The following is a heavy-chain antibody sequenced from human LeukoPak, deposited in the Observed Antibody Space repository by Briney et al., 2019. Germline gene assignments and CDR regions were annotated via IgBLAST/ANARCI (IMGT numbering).Heavy chain of an antibody. V-gene: IGHV4-61*02. CDR1: GGSISSGSYY. CDR3: ARAGLAARRHNWFDP. Sequence: PSETLSLTCTVSGGSISSGSYYWRWIRQPAGKGLEWIGRIYTSGSTNYNPSLKSRVTISVDTSKNQFSLKLSSVTAADTAVYYCARAGLAARRHNWFDPWGQGTLVTVSS. D-gene: IGHD6-6*01. CDR2: IYTSGST. J-gene: IGHJ5*02.